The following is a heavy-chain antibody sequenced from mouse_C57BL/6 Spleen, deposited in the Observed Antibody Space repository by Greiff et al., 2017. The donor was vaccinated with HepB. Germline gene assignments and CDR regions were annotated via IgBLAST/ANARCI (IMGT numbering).Heavy chain of an antibody. CDR1: GYTFTSYW. CDR2: IDPSDSYT. CDR3: ARNYYGSSYKNY. V-gene: IGHV1-59*01. D-gene: IGHD1-1*01. Sequence: QVQLQQPGAELVRPGTSVKLSCKASGYTFTSYWMHWVKQRPGQGLEWIGVIDPSDSYTNYNQKFKGKATLTVDTSSSTAYMQLSSLTSEDSAVYYCARNYYGSSYKNYWGQGTTLTVSS. J-gene: IGHJ2*01.